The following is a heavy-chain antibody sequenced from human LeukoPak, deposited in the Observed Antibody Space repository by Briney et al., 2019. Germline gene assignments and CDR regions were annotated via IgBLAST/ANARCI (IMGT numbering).Heavy chain of an antibody. D-gene: IGHD4-17*01. Sequence: GGSLRLSCATSQFKFNNYGMTWVRQAPGKGLEWVSSITGSGDRTRYADSVQGRFTISRDNSKNTLYLQMNSLRAEDTAVYYCAKDPNGDYIGTFDIWGQGTMVTVSS. J-gene: IGHJ3*02. CDR1: QFKFNNYG. CDR3: AKDPNGDYIGTFDI. CDR2: ITGSGDRT. V-gene: IGHV3-23*01.